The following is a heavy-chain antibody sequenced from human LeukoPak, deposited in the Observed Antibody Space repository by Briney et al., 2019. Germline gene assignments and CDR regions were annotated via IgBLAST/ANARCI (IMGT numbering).Heavy chain of an antibody. V-gene: IGHV1-46*01. CDR3: AREEYYDSSGYFDY. Sequence: ASVKVSCNAPGYTFTSYYMHWVRQPPGQGLEWMGIINPSGGSTSYAKKFQGRVTITRDTSTSTVYMEVSSLRAADPSVTYCAREEYYDSSGYFDYWGQGTLLTVSS. CDR1: GYTFTSYY. CDR2: INPSGGST. J-gene: IGHJ4*02. D-gene: IGHD3-22*01.